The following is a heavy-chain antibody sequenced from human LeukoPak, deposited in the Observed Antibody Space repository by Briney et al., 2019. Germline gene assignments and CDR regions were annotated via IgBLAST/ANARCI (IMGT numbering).Heavy chain of an antibody. J-gene: IGHJ1*01. CDR3: ARRRYYDGSGYLE. V-gene: IGHV4-39*01. CDR2: VYYSGRT. Sequence: SETLSLTCSVSGDSVSRSDSYWDWIRQPPGKGLEWIGTVYYSGRTYYSPSLKSRVTMSVDPSNNQFSLNLRSVTAADTAVYYCARRRYYDGSGYLEWGQGTLLSVSS. D-gene: IGHD3-22*01. CDR1: GDSVSRSDSY.